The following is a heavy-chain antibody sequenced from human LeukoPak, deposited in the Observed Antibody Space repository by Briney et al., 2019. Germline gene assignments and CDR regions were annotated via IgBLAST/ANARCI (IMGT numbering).Heavy chain of an antibody. J-gene: IGHJ4*02. CDR3: ARQRGNYYFPGFDY. V-gene: IGHV4-39*01. Sequence: SETLSLTCTVSGGSISNRNYYWVWLRQPPGKGLEWIGTVYYSGGTYYNPSLKSRVTISVDPSKDQFSLRLSSVTAADTAVFYCARQRGNYYFPGFDYWGQGTPVTVSS. D-gene: IGHD1-26*01. CDR1: GGSISNRNYY. CDR2: VYYSGGT.